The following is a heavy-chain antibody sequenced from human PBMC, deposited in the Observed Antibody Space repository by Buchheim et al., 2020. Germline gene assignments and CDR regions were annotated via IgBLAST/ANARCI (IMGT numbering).Heavy chain of an antibody. Sequence: EVQLVESGGGVVRPGGSLRLSCAASGFTFDDYGMSWVRQAPGKGLEWVSGINWNGGSTGYADSVKGRFTISRDNAKTSLYLQMNSLRAEDTALYHCARDVWRRYCSGGSCYAGAFDIWGQGT. CDR1: GFTFDDYG. CDR3: ARDVWRRYCSGGSCYAGAFDI. V-gene: IGHV3-20*01. D-gene: IGHD2-15*01. CDR2: INWNGGST. J-gene: IGHJ3*02.